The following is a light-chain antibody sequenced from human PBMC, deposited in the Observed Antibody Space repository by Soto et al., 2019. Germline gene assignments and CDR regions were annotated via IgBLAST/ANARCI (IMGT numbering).Light chain of an antibody. J-gene: IGKJ2*01. V-gene: IGKV3-15*01. CDR3: QHYNYWPYT. CDR2: GAS. Sequence: EILMTQSPATLSVSPGARATLSCRASQSVSSNLAWYQHKPGQAPRLLIYGASPRATGIPGRLSGSGSGTDFTLTISRLQSEDFAVYYCQHYNYWPYTFGQGTKVDIK. CDR1: QSVSSN.